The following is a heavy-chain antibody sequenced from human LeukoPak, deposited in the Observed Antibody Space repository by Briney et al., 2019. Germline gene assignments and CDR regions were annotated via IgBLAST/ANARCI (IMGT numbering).Heavy chain of an antibody. V-gene: IGHV3-7*03. D-gene: IGHD5-18*01. CDR3: AAFKWDTAMVPEQNWFDP. Sequence: GGSLRLSCAASEFIFSGYWMNWVRQAPGKGLEWVANIKQDGSEKQYVDSVRGRFTISRDNAKNSLYLQMNSLRAEDTAVYYCAAFKWDTAMVPEQNWFDPWGQGTLVTVSS. CDR2: IKQDGSEK. CDR1: EFIFSGYW. J-gene: IGHJ5*02.